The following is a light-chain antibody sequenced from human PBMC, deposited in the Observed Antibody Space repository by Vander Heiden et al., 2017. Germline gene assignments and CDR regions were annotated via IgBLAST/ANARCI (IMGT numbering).Light chain of an antibody. Sequence: QPVLTQPPSVSAAPGQRVTISCTGTSSNIGAGCGVHWYQQLPGTAPKLLIYVNDNRPSGVPDRFSGSKSGTSASLAITGLQAEDEADYYCQSYDSSLGGFWVFGGGTKLTGL. CDR1: SSNIGAGCG. V-gene: IGLV1-40*01. CDR3: QSYDSSLGGFWV. CDR2: VND. J-gene: IGLJ3*02.